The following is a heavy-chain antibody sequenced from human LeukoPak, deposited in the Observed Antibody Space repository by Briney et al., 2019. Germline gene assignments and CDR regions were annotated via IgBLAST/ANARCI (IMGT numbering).Heavy chain of an antibody. D-gene: IGHD3-9*01. CDR2: IYYSGST. V-gene: IGHV4-59*01. CDR3: AASRVLRYFDWSNNNWFDP. Sequence: SETLSLTCTVSGGSISSYYWSWIRQPPGKGLEWIGYIYYSGSTNYNPSLKSRVTISVDTSKNQFSLKLSSVTAADTAVYYCAASRVLRYFDWSNNNWFDPWGQGTLVTVSS. J-gene: IGHJ5*02. CDR1: GGSISSYY.